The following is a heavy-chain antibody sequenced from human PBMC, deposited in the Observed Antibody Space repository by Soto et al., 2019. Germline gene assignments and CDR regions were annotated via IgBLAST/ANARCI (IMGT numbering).Heavy chain of an antibody. Sequence: ASVKVSCKASGYTFTSYYMHWVRQAPGQGLEWMGIINPSGGSTSYAQKFQGRVTMTRDTSTSTVYMELSSLRSEDTAVYYCARRHPSGYYDFWSGYYLDYWGQGTLVT. CDR3: ARRHPSGYYDFWSGYYLDY. CDR2: INPSGGST. J-gene: IGHJ4*02. V-gene: IGHV1-46*01. CDR1: GYTFTSYY. D-gene: IGHD3-3*01.